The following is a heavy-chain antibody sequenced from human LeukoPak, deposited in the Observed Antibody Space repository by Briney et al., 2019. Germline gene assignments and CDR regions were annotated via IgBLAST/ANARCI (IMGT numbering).Heavy chain of an antibody. D-gene: IGHD2-2*01. CDR3: AREGVVVVPAAHNPFDY. V-gene: IGHV1-2*02. CDR1: GYTFTGYY. Sequence: ASVKVSCKASGYTFTGYYMHWVRQAPGQGLEWMGWINPNSGGTNYAQKFQGRVTMTRDTSISTAYMELSRLRSDDTAVYYCAREGVVVVPAAHNPFDYWGQGTLVTVSS. CDR2: INPNSGGT. J-gene: IGHJ4*02.